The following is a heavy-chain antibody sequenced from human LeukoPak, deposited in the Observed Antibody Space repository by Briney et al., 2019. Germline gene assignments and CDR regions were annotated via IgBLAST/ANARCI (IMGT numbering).Heavy chain of an antibody. CDR2: ISGDGVST. J-gene: IGHJ4*02. Sequence: GGSLRLSCVASGLPIGGFAMHWVRQAPGQGLEWVSLISGDGVSTFFADSVKGRFSISRDNSKNSLFLEMSSLRTEDTAMYYCARESGKFDYWGQGTLVAVSS. CDR3: ARESGKFDY. CDR1: GLPIGGFA. V-gene: IGHV3-43*02.